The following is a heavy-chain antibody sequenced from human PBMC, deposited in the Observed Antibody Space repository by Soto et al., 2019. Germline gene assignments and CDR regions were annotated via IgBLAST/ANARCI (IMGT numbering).Heavy chain of an antibody. J-gene: IGHJ4*02. CDR3: ARHPPLYYYDSSGYTPIDY. Sequence: GKGLEWMGRIDPSDSYTNYSPSFQGHVTISADKSISTAYLQWSSLKASDTAMYYCARHPPLYYYDSSGYTPIDYWGQGTLVIVSS. D-gene: IGHD3-22*01. V-gene: IGHV5-10-1*01. CDR2: IDPSDSYT.